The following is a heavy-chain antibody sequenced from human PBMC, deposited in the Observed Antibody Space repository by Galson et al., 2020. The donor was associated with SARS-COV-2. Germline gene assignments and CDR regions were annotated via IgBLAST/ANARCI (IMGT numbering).Heavy chain of an antibody. V-gene: IGHV4-31*03. J-gene: IGHJ6*03. CDR3: ARGLPARRFYYYYMDV. D-gene: IGHD4-17*01. CDR2: IYYSGST. CDR1: GGSISSGGYY. Sequence: SETLSLTCTVSGGSISSGGYYWSWIRQHPGKGLEWIGYIYYSGSTYYNPSLKSRVTISVDTSKNQFSLKLSSVTAADTAVYYCARGLPARRFYYYYMDVWGKGTTVTVSS.